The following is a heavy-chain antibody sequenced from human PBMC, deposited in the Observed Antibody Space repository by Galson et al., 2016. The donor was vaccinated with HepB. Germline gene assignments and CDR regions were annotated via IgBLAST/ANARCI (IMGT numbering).Heavy chain of an antibody. CDR3: TRAYSSSWYINYYFEY. CDR2: INNDGVEK. Sequence: SLRLSCATSGYTFRNYWISWVRQAPGKGLEWVANINNDGVEKNYAGSVKGRFTISRDNAKNSLYLQMNSLRAEDTAVYYCTRAYSSSWYINYYFEYWGQGTLVTVSS. J-gene: IGHJ4*02. CDR1: GYTFRNYW. V-gene: IGHV3-7*04. D-gene: IGHD6-13*01.